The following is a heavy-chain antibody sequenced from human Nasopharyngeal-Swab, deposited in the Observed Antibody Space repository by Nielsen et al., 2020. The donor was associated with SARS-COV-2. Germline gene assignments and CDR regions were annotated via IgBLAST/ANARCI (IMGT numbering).Heavy chain of an antibody. Sequence: GESLKISCAASAFTFSNFAMSWVRQAPGKALEWVSVISGDSDSTYYPDSVSGRFTISRDNSKNTLNLQMNNLRAEDTAIYYCAKDRDSGDDSEEYYHYYGMDVWGQGAPVTVSS. CDR2: ISGDSDST. J-gene: IGHJ6*02. CDR3: AKDRDSGDDSEEYYHYYGMDV. D-gene: IGHD5-12*01. V-gene: IGHV3-23*01. CDR1: AFTFSNFA.